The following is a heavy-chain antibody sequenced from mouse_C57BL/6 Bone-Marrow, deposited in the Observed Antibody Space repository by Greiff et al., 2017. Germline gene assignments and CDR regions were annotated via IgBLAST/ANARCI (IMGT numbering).Heavy chain of an antibody. CDR2: IHPNSGST. J-gene: IGHJ1*03. V-gene: IGHV1-64*01. CDR3: ARGGRNRYVDV. CDR1: GYTFTSYW. Sequence: QVQLQQSGAELVKPGASVKLSCKASGYTFTSYWMHWVKQRPGQGLEWIGMIHPNSGSTNYNEKFKSKATLTVDKSSSTAYMQLSSLTSEDSAVYYCARGGRNRYVDVWGTGTTVTVSS.